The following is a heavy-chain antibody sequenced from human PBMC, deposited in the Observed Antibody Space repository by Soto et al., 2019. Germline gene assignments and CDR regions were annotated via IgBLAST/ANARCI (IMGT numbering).Heavy chain of an antibody. V-gene: IGHV1-69*02. CDR2: FIPILDMA. CDR3: AITYCRDNSCPRDFDF. D-gene: IGHD2-21*01. CDR1: GGTFNTYT. Sequence: QVQVVQSGAEVKKPESSVKVSCKPSGGTFNTYTVNWVRLAPGHGLEWMGRFIPILDMANYAQKFQDRVTLTADRSTFTAYMELNSLTSDDTAEYYCAITYCRDNSCPRDFDFWGPGTRVTGSS. J-gene: IGHJ4*02.